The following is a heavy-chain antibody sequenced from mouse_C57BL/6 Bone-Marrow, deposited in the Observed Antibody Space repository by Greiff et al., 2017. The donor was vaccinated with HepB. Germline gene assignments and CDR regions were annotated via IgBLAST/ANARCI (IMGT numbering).Heavy chain of an antibody. V-gene: IGHV1-18*01. CDR3: ARAKHSSGSFAY. CDR1: GYTFTDYN. J-gene: IGHJ3*01. Sequence: VQLQQSGPELVKPGASVKIPCKASGYTFTDYNMDWVKQSHGKSLEWIGDINPNNGGTIYNQKFKGKATLTVDKSSSTAYLELRSLTSEDTAVYYCARAKHSSGSFAYWGQGTLVTVSA. CDR2: INPNNGGT. D-gene: IGHD3-2*02.